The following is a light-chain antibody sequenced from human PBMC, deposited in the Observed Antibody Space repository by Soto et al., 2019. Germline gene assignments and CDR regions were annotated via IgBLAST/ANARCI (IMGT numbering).Light chain of an antibody. CDR1: QSVSSN. CDR3: QQHKNWPFT. J-gene: IGKJ2*01. V-gene: IGKV3-15*01. CDR2: GAS. Sequence: EIVMTQSPATLSVSPGERATLSCRASQSVSSNLAWYQQRPGQAPRLLIYGASTRATGIPARLSGSGSGTECTRTFSSLQSEDFAVYYCQQHKNWPFTFGQGNKLEIK.